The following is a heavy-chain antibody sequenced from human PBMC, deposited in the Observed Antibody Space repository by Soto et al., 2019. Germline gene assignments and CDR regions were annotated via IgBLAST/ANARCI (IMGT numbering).Heavy chain of an antibody. J-gene: IGHJ5*02. D-gene: IGHD3-22*01. CDR2: IYHSGST. V-gene: IGHV4-38-2*01. CDR1: GYSINSGYY. Sequence: SETLSLTCAGSGYSINSGYYWGWIRQPPGKGLEWIGSIYHSGSTCYNPSLKSRVTMSLDTSKNQFSLKLSSVTAADTAVYYCAGIDYYDSSDNKHNTGWFDPWGQGTLVTVSS. CDR3: AGIDYYDSSDNKHNTGWFDP.